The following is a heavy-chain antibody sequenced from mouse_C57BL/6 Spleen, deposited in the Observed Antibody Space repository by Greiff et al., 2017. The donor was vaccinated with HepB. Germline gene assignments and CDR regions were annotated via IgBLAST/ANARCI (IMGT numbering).Heavy chain of an antibody. V-gene: IGHV1-52*01. D-gene: IGHD1-1*01. Sequence: VQLQQPGAELVRPGSSVKLSCKASGYTFTSYWMHWVKQRPIQGLEWIGNIDPSDSETHYNQKFKDKATLTVDKSSSTAYMQLSSLTSEDSAVYYCARGDYGLYFDYWGQGTTLTVSS. CDR2: IDPSDSET. J-gene: IGHJ2*01. CDR1: GYTFTSYW. CDR3: ARGDYGLYFDY.